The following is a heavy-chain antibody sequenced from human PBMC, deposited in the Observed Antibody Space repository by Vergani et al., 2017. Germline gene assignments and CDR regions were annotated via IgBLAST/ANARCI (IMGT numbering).Heavy chain of an antibody. CDR1: GYTFSNYY. Sequence: QVQVVQSGAAVKKSGASVKVSCKTSGYTFSNYYMHWVRQAPGQGLEWMGIINPSGGHTNYAQKFQGRVTMTRDTSTSTVYMKLSSLRSEDTAIYYCARGDYGILTGYRYWGQGTLVTVSA. J-gene: IGHJ4*02. CDR3: ARGDYGILTGYRY. CDR2: INPSGGHT. V-gene: IGHV1-46*03. D-gene: IGHD3-9*01.